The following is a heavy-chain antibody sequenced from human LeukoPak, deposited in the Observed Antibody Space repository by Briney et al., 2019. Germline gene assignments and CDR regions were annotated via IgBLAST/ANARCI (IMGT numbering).Heavy chain of an antibody. D-gene: IGHD1-1*01. J-gene: IGHJ3*02. CDR2: IYHSGST. V-gene: IGHV4-38-2*01. CDR3: ARRTTSGVDAFDI. CDR1: GYFISSGYY. Sequence: SETLSLICAVSGYFISSGYYWGWIRQPPGKGLEWIGSIYHSGSTYYNPSLKSRVTISVDTSKNQLSLKLSSVTAADTAVYYCARRTTSGVDAFDIWGQETMVTVS.